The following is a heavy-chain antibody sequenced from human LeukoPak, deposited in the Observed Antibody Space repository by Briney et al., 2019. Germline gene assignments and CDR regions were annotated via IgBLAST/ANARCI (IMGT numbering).Heavy chain of an antibody. V-gene: IGHV4-39*01. D-gene: IGHD6-6*01. CDR2: IYYSGST. CDR1: GGSISSSIYY. J-gene: IGHJ5*02. CDR3: ARHSITARPNWFDP. Sequence: SETLSLTCTVSGGSISSSIYYWGWIRQPPGKGLEWIGSIYYSGSTYYNPSLKSRVTISVDTSKNQFSLKLSSVTAADTAVYYCARHSITARPNWFDPRGQGTLVTVSS.